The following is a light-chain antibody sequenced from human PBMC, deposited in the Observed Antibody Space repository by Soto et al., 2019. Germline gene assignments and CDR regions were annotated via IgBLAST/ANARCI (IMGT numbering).Light chain of an antibody. Sequence: EIVLTQSPGTLSLSPGERATLSCGASQRVTSNYLAWYQQRPGQAPRLLIYGASNRATGIPVRFSGSGSGTDFTLTISGLEPEDFAVYYCQQYGSSSITFGQGTRLEIK. CDR3: QQYGSSSIT. CDR1: QRVTSNY. J-gene: IGKJ5*01. CDR2: GAS. V-gene: IGKV3-20*01.